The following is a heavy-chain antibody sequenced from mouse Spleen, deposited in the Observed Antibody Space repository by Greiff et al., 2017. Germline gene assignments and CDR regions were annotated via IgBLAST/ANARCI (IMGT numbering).Heavy chain of an antibody. V-gene: IGHV5-17*01. CDR3: ARNYYGNYVGAMDY. CDR1: GFTFSDYG. J-gene: IGHJ4*01. D-gene: IGHD2-1*01. Sequence: DVMLVESGGGLVKPGGSLKLSCAASGFTFSDYGMHWVRQAPEKGLEWVAYISSGSSTIYYADTVKGRFTISRDNAKNTLFLQMTSLRSEDTAMYYCARNYYGNYVGAMDYWGQGTSVTVSS. CDR2: ISSGSSTI.